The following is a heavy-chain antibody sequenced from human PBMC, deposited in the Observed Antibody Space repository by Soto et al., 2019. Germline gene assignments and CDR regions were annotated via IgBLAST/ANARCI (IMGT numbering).Heavy chain of an antibody. CDR1: GFTFSSYS. V-gene: IGHV3-48*02. CDR2: ISSSSTI. J-gene: IGHJ6*02. Sequence: PGGSLRLSCAASGFTFSSYSMNWVRQAPGKGLEWVSYISSSSTIYYADSVKGRFTISRDKAKNSLYLQMNSLRDEDTAVYYCARDAPPMDVWGQGTTVTVSS. CDR3: ARDAPPMDV.